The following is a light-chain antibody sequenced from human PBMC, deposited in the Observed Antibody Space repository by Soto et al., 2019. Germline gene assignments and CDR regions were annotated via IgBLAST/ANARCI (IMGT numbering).Light chain of an antibody. V-gene: IGLV1-47*01. CDR2: RNN. J-gene: IGLJ2*01. Sequence: QSVLTQPPSASGTPGQRVTISCSGSSSNIGSNYVYWYQQLPGTAPKLLIYRNNKRPSGVPDRFSGSQSGTSASLAISGLRSEDEGYYYRAAWDDSLRGVVFGGGTKLTVL. CDR1: SSNIGSNY. CDR3: AAWDDSLRGVV.